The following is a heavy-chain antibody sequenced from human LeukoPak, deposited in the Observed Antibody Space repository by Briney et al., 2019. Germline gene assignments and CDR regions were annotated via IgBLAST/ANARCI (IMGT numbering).Heavy chain of an antibody. CDR2: IKQDGSEK. CDR3: ARVPTQDYYDSSGYSDY. J-gene: IGHJ4*02. V-gene: IGHV3-7*01. CDR1: GFTSSSYW. Sequence: GGSLRLSCAASGFTSSSYWMSWVRQAPGKAREWVANIKQDGSEKYYVDSGKGRFTISRDNAKNSLYLQMNRLRAEDTAVYYCARVPTQDYYDSSGYSDYWGQGTLVTVSS. D-gene: IGHD3-22*01.